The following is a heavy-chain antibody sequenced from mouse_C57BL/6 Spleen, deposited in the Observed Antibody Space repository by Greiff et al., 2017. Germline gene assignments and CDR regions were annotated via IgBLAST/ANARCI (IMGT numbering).Heavy chain of an antibody. CDR3: AREEDCGSPAWFAY. CDR2: IYPGGGYT. V-gene: IGHV1-63*01. J-gene: IGHJ3*01. Sequence: VQLQQSGAELVRPGTSVKMSCKASGYTFTNYWIGWAKQRPGHGLEWIGEIYPGGGYTNYNEKFKGKATLTADKSSSTAYMQFSSLTSEDSAIYYCAREEDCGSPAWFAYWGQGTLVTVSA. D-gene: IGHD1-1*01. CDR1: GYTFTNYW.